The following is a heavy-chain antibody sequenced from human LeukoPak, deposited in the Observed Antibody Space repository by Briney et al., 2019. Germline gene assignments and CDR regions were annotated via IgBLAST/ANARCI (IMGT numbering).Heavy chain of an antibody. Sequence: GASVKVSCKASGYTFTSYYMHWVRQAPGQGLEWMGIINPSGGSTSYAQKFQGRVTMTRDTSTSTVYVELSSLRSEDTAVYYCARGRYSSSWRDYYYYYYGMDVWGQGTTVTVSS. D-gene: IGHD6-13*01. V-gene: IGHV1-46*01. J-gene: IGHJ6*02. CDR1: GYTFTSYY. CDR3: ARGRYSSSWRDYYYYYYGMDV. CDR2: INPSGGST.